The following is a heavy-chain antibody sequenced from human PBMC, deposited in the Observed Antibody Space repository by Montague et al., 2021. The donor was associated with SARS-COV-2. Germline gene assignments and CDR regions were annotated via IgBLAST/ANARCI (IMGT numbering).Heavy chain of an antibody. CDR2: IYYSGST. J-gene: IGHJ4*02. CDR1: GGSFSGYY. V-gene: IGHV4-31*11. Sequence: TLSLTCAVYGGSFSGYYWSWIRQHPGKGLEWIGYIYYSGSTYXNPSLKSRVTISVNTSKNQFSLKLSSVTAADTAVYYCARARIQPWAVKEFDYWGQGTLVTVSS. CDR3: ARARIQPWAVKEFDY. D-gene: IGHD5-18*01.